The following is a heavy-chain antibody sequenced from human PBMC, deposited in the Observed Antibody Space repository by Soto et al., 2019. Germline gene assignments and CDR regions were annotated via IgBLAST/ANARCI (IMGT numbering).Heavy chain of an antibody. J-gene: IGHJ4*02. CDR2: ITRDGYNK. Sequence: PGGSLRLSXAGSGFIFKNYALNWVRQAPGKGLEWVASITRDGYNKYYADSVKGRFTISRDNSRDTLSLQMTALRTEDSSIYYCTKSSGGSSSVGMDYWGQGTRVTVSS. CDR3: TKSSGGSSSVGMDY. D-gene: IGHD6-6*01. V-gene: IGHV3-30*04. CDR1: GFIFKNYA.